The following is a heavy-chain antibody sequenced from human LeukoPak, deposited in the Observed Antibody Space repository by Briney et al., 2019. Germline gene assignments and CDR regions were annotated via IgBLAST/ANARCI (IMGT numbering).Heavy chain of an antibody. Sequence: GGSLRPSCAASGFTFSSYGMHWVRQAPGKGLEWVAFIRYDGSNKYYADSVKGRFTISRDNSKNTLYLQMNSLRAEDTAVYYCAGAVAGFFDYWGQGTLVTVSS. CDR2: IRYDGSNK. D-gene: IGHD6-19*01. CDR3: AGAVAGFFDY. V-gene: IGHV3-30*02. CDR1: GFTFSSYG. J-gene: IGHJ4*02.